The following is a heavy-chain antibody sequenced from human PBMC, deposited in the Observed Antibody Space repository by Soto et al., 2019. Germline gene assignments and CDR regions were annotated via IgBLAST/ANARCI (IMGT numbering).Heavy chain of an antibody. J-gene: IGHJ3*02. CDR3: ARDDYYDSSATNSAFDI. CDR2: IYYSGST. D-gene: IGHD3-22*01. CDR1: GGSISSYY. Sequence: SETLSLTCTVSGGSISSYYWSWIRQPPGKGLEWIGYIYYSGSTNYNPSLKSRVTISVDTSKNQFSLKLSSVTAADTAVYYCARDDYYDSSATNSAFDIWGQGTMVTVSS. V-gene: IGHV4-59*01.